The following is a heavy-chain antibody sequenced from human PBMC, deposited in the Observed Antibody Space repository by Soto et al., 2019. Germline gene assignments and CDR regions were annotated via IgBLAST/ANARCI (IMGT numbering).Heavy chain of an antibody. Sequence: QVQLVESGGGVVQPGRSLRLSCAASGFTFSTYAMHWVRQAPGKGLEWVALISYDGSNKYYADSVKGRCTISRDTSKNTPYLQINTLRAEDTAVYYCARGYGVSTRCRPATDYGMDVWGQGTTVTVSS. CDR2: ISYDGSNK. CDR3: ARGYGVSTRCRPATDYGMDV. CDR1: GFTFSTYA. J-gene: IGHJ6*02. D-gene: IGHD2-2*01. V-gene: IGHV3-30*14.